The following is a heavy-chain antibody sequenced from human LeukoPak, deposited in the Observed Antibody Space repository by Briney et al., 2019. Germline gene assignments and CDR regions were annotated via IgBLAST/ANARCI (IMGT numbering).Heavy chain of an antibody. CDR3: ARVRPVVGATPTFDY. V-gene: IGHV4-31*03. D-gene: IGHD1-26*01. CDR2: IYYSGST. J-gene: IGHJ4*02. Sequence: PSETLSLTCTVSGGSISSGGYYWSWIRQHPGKGLEWIGYIYYSGSTYYNPSLKSRVTISVDTSKNQFSLKLSSVTAADTAVYYCARVRPVVGATPTFDYWGQGTLVTVSS. CDR1: GGSISSGGYY.